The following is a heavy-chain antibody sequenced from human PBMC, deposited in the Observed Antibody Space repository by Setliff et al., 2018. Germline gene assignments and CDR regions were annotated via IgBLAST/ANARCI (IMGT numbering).Heavy chain of an antibody. J-gene: IGHJ6*02. CDR1: GFTFSSSA. V-gene: IGHV3-23*01. Sequence: GGSLRLSCAASGFTFSSSAMAWVRQAPGKGLEWVSAISSTITSTYYADSVKGRFTISRDNSKNTLYLQMNSLRAEDTAVYYCAAHGAYNDFLTGYNFYYDMDVWGQGTTVTVSS. CDR3: AAHGAYNDFLTGYNFYYDMDV. CDR2: ISSTITST. D-gene: IGHD3-9*01.